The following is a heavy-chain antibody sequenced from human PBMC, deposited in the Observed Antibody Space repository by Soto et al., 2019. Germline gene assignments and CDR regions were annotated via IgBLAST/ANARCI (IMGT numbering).Heavy chain of an antibody. Sequence: ASVKVSCKASGYTFTSYGISWVRQAPGQGLEWMGWISAYNGNTNYAQKLQCRVTMTTDTSTSTAYMELRSLRSDDTAVYYCARASRSTFPYDYWGQGTLVTVSS. V-gene: IGHV1-18*01. CDR2: ISAYNGNT. CDR3: ARASRSTFPYDY. CDR1: GYTFTSYG. J-gene: IGHJ4*02. D-gene: IGHD6-6*01.